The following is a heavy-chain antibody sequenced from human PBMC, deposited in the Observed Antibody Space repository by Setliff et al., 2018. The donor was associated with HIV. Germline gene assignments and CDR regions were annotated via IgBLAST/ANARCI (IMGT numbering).Heavy chain of an antibody. Sequence: SETLSLTCTISGDSVSNGGFFWNWIRQPPGKGLEWIGEINHDRTTNYNPSLKSRVTISVDTSKNQLSLTLNSVTAADTAVYYCARGSRQLTIFGVVFKTNYYVMDVWGKGTAVTVSS. CDR2: INHDRTT. J-gene: IGHJ6*04. D-gene: IGHD3-3*01. V-gene: IGHV4-34*01. CDR1: GDSVSNGGFF. CDR3: ARGSRQLTIFGVVFKTNYYVMDV.